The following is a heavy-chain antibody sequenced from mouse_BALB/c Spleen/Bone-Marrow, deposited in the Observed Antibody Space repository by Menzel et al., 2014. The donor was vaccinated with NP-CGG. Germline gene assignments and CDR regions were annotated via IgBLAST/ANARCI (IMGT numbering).Heavy chain of an antibody. D-gene: IGHD1-1*01. V-gene: IGHV5-9-4*01. Sequence: EVQLVESGGGLVKPGGSLKLSCAASGFTFSSYAMSWVRQSPERRLEWVAEISSGGSYTYYPDTVTGRFTISRDNAKNTLYLEMSSLRSEDTAMYYCAGDYYGSSYAMDYWGQGTSVTVSS. CDR1: GFTFSSYA. J-gene: IGHJ4*01. CDR2: ISSGGSYT. CDR3: AGDYYGSSYAMDY.